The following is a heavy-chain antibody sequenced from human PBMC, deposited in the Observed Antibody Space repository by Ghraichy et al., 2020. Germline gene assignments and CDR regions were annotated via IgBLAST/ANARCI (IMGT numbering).Heavy chain of an antibody. CDR1: GGSVSSGSYF. CDR2: IYYSGST. CDR3: ARDSNWNDDPYFDY. V-gene: IGHV4-61*01. D-gene: IGHD1-1*01. J-gene: IGHJ4*02. Sequence: SETLSLTCTVSGGSVSSGSYFWSWIRQPPGKGLEWIGYIYYSGSTNYNPSLKSRVTMSVDTSKNQFSLKVRAVTAADTAVYYCARDSNWNDDPYFDYWGQGTLVTVSS.